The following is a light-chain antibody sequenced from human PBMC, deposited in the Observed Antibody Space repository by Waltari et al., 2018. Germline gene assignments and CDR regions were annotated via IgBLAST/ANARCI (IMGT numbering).Light chain of an antibody. CDR3: QQSYSTPQRT. CDR2: AAS. J-gene: IGKJ1*01. CDR1: QSISSY. V-gene: IGKV1-39*01. Sequence: CRESQSISSYLNWYQQKPGKAPKLLIYAASSLQSGVPSRFSGSGSGTDFTLTINSLQPEDFATYYCQQSYSTPQRTFGQGTKVEIK.